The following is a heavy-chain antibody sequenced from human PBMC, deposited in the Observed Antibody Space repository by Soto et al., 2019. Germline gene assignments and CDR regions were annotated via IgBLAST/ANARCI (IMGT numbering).Heavy chain of an antibody. J-gene: IGHJ4*02. Sequence: LRLSFAASGFTFSSYAMHWVRQAPGKGLEWVAVISYDGSNKYYADSVKGRFTISRDNSKNTLYLQMNSLRAEDTAVYYCARGSRTTQAFDYWGQGTLVTVSS. CDR2: ISYDGSNK. CDR3: ARGSRTTQAFDY. D-gene: IGHD4-4*01. V-gene: IGHV3-30-3*01. CDR1: GFTFSSYA.